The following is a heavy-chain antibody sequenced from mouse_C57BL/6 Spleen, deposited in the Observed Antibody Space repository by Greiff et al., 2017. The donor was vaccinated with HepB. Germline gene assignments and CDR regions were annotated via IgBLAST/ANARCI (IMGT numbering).Heavy chain of an antibody. CDR3: ARSTTVGLYWYFDV. Sequence: VQLQQSGPELVKPGASVKLSCKASGYTFTSYDINWVKQRPGQGLEGIGWIYPRDGSTKYNEKVKGKATLTLDTSSSTAYMELHRLTSEDSAVYFCARSTTVGLYWYFDVWGTGTTVTVSS. D-gene: IGHD1-1*01. CDR2: IYPRDGST. CDR1: GYTFTSYD. J-gene: IGHJ1*03. V-gene: IGHV1-85*01.